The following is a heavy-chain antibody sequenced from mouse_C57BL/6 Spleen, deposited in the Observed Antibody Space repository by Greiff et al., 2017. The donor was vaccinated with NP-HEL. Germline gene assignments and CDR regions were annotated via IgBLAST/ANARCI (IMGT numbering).Heavy chain of an antibody. CDR2: IDPSDSYT. V-gene: IGHV1-69*01. Sequence: QVQLQQPGAELVMPGASVKLSCKASGYTFTSYWMHWVKQRPGQGLEWIGEIDPSDSYTNYNQKFKGKSTLTVDKSSSTAYMQLSSLTSEDSAVYYCAIITTGFDYWGQGTTLTGSS. J-gene: IGHJ2*01. CDR1: GYTFTSYW. D-gene: IGHD1-1*01. CDR3: AIITTGFDY.